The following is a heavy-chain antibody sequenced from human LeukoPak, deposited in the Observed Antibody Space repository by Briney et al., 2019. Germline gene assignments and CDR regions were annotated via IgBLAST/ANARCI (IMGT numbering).Heavy chain of an antibody. J-gene: IGHJ5*02. D-gene: IGHD4-23*01. CDR2: IIPILGIA. Sequence: ASVKVSCKASGGTFSSYTISWVRQAPGQGLGWMGRIIPILGIANYAQKFQGRVTITADKSTSTAYMELSSLRSEDTAVYYCARDLPYGGNFGYWFDPWGQGTLVTVSS. CDR1: GGTFSSYT. CDR3: ARDLPYGGNFGYWFDP. V-gene: IGHV1-69*04.